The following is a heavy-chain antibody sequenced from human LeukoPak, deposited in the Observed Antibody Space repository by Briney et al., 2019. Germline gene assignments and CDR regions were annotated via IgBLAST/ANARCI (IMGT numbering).Heavy chain of an antibody. D-gene: IGHD6-19*01. J-gene: IGHJ4*02. Sequence: PSETLSLTCTVSGASISSYYWSWLRQPPGKRLERIGYIYYSGSTSYNPSLKSRVTISVDMSENQFSLKLSSVTAADTAVYYCARDGSGSGWANWGQGTLVTVSS. CDR1: GASISSYY. V-gene: IGHV4-59*01. CDR2: IYYSGST. CDR3: ARDGSGSGWAN.